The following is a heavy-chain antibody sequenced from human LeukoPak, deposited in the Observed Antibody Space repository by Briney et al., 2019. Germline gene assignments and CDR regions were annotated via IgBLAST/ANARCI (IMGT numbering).Heavy chain of an antibody. J-gene: IGHJ4*02. CDR2: IKRDGSGK. D-gene: IGHD6-6*01. CDR1: GFTFSSYW. Sequence: GGSLRLSCAASGFTFSSYWMSWVRQAPGKGLEWVANIKRDGSGKYYLDSVKGRFTISRDNAKNSLYLQMNSLRAEDTAVYYCASPAKYSDTWYFDYWGQGTLVTVSS. V-gene: IGHV3-7*01. CDR3: ASPAKYSDTWYFDY.